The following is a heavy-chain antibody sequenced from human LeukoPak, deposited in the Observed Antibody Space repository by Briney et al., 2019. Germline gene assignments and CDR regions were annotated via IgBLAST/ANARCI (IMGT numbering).Heavy chain of an antibody. CDR3: ARLWGGYDSGWFDP. V-gene: IGHV3-53*01. CDR1: GFTVSSNY. J-gene: IGHJ5*02. Sequence: GGSLRLSCAASGFTVSSNYMSWVRQAPGKGLEWVSVIYSGGSTYYADSVKGRFTISRDNSKNTLYLQMNSLRAEDTAVYYCARLWGGYDSGWFDPWGQGTLVTVSS. CDR2: IYSGGST. D-gene: IGHD5-12*01.